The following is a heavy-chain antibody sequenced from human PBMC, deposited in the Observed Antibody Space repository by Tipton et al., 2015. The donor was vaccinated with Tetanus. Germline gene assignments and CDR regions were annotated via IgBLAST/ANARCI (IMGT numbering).Heavy chain of an antibody. V-gene: IGHV1-69*06. D-gene: IGHD3-22*01. J-gene: IGHJ4*02. CDR1: GYTFTSYG. CDR2: IIPIFGTA. CDR3: ARAISGGRNYYDSSGFDY. Sequence: QLVQSGAEVKKPGASVKVSCKASGYTFTSYGISWVRQAPGQGLEWMGGIIPIFGTANYARRFQGRVTITADKSTSTAYMELSSLRSEDTAVYYCARAISGGRNYYDSSGFDYWGQGTLVTVSS.